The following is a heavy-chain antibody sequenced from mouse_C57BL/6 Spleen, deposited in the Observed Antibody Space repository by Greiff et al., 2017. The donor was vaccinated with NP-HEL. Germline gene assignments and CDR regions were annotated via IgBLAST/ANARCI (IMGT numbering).Heavy chain of an antibody. V-gene: IGHV5-4*03. Sequence: EVKLMESGGGLVKPGGSLKLSCAASGFTFSSYAMSWVRQTPEKRLEWVATISDGGSYTYYPDNVKGRFTLSRDNAKNNLYLQMSHLKAEDTAMYYCARGGSSGYAMDDWGQGTSVTVSS. CDR2: ISDGGSYT. CDR1: GFTFSSYA. CDR3: ARGGSSGYAMDD. J-gene: IGHJ4*01. D-gene: IGHD3-2*02.